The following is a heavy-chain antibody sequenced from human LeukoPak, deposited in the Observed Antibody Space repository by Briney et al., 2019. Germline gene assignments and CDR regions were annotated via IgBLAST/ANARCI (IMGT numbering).Heavy chain of an antibody. V-gene: IGHV4-34*01. J-gene: IGHJ4*02. Sequence: PPESLSLTSAVYRESSSVYYWSRIRQPPGKGVEWIGEINHSGSNNYNPSLKSRVTISVDTSKNQFSLKLSSVTAADTAVYYCARAGILTGYYKGALGYWGQGTLVTVSS. CDR2: INHSGSN. CDR1: RESSSVYY. CDR3: ARAGILTGYYKGALGY. D-gene: IGHD3-9*01.